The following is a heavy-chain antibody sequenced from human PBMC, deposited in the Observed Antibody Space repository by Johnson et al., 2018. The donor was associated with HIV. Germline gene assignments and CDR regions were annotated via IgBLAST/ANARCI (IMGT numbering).Heavy chain of an antibody. J-gene: IGHJ3*02. CDR2: IWYDGSNK. V-gene: IGHV3-33*06. Sequence: QVQLVESGGGVVQPGRSLRLSCAASGFIFSSYGMHWVRQAPVKGLEWVAVIWYDGSNKYYADSVKGRFTISRDNSKNTLYLQMNSLRADDTAVYYCAKDLRVVDWFNAYDAFDIWGQGTMVTVSS. D-gene: IGHD3-9*01. CDR3: AKDLRVVDWFNAYDAFDI. CDR1: GFIFSSYG.